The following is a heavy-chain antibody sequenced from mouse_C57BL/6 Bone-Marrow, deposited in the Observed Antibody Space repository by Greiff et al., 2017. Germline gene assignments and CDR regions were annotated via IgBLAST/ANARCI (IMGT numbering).Heavy chain of an antibody. V-gene: IGHV14-4*01. J-gene: IGHJ4*01. CDR2: IDPENGDT. D-gene: IGHD2-2*01. CDR3: TRGYDFYAMDY. CDR1: GFNIKDDY. Sequence: DVQLQESGAELVRPGASVKLSCTASGFNIKDDYMHWVKQRPEQGLEWIGWIDPENGDTEYASKFQGKATITADTSSNTAYLQLSSLTSEDTAVYYGTRGYDFYAMDYWGQGTSVTVSS.